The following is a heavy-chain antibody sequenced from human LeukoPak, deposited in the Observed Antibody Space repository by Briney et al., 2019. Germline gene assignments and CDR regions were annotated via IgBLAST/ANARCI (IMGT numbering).Heavy chain of an antibody. CDR2: ISSNGGST. V-gene: IGHV3-64*01. CDR3: ARGYCSSTSCPVDY. Sequence: PGGSLRLSCAASGFTFSSYAMHWVRQAPGKGLEYVSAISSNGGSTYYANSVKGRFTISRDSSKNTLYLQMGSLRAEDMAVYYCARGYCSSTSCPVDYWGQGTLVTVSS. D-gene: IGHD2-2*01. CDR1: GFTFSSYA. J-gene: IGHJ4*02.